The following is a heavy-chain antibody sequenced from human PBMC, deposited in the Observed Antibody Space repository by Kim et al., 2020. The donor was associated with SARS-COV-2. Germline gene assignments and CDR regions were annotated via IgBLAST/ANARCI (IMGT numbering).Heavy chain of an antibody. Sequence: GGSLRLSCAASGFTFSSYPFHWVHQAPGKGLEWVAVISWDGRVKYYTDSVKGRFTISRDSSKNMLYLQMNSLRADDTAVYYCAADLIRGLPDYFDYWGRGTLVSVSS. D-gene: IGHD3-10*01. CDR2: ISWDGRVK. CDR3: AADLIRGLPDYFDY. CDR1: GFTFSSYP. V-gene: IGHV3-30*04. J-gene: IGHJ4*02.